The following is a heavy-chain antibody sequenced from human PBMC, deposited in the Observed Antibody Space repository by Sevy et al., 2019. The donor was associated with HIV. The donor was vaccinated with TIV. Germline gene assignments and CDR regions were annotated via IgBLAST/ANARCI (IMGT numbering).Heavy chain of an antibody. CDR1: GGSITSLY. J-gene: IGHJ4*02. Sequence: SETLSLTCTVSGGSITSLYWNWIRQPPGKGLEWIANIYYNGHINYNPSLKSRVTLSLDTSKNRCSRRLSSVTAADTAMYYCAGENAWGRGYSWGQGTLVTVSS. V-gene: IGHV4-59*08. D-gene: IGHD1-26*01. CDR2: IYYNGHI. CDR3: AGENAWGRGYS.